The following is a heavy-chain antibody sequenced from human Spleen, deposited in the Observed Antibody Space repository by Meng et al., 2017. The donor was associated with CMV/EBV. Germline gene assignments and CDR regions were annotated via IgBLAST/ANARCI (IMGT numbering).Heavy chain of an antibody. D-gene: IGHD1-26*01. CDR1: GFSFSTYS. V-gene: IGHV3-21*01. J-gene: IGHJ4*02. CDR3: ARSYSPGWDTTLCDF. CDR2: ISSSGSSV. Sequence: VELVESGGGLVKPGGSLRLSCAASGFSFSTYSINWVRQAPGKGLEWVACISSSGSSVYYADSLEGRFTISRDNGKNSLYLQMNSLRVEDTAVYYCARSYSPGWDTTLCDFWGQGTLVTVSS.